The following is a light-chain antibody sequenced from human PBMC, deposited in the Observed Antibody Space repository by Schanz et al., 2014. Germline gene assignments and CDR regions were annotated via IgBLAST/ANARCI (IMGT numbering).Light chain of an antibody. CDR2: DVS. V-gene: IGLV2-14*01. CDR3: CSYAGSYTVWV. CDR1: SSDIGGRAY. Sequence: QSALTQPASVSGSPGQSITISCTGTSSDIGGRAYVSWYQQHPGKAPKLMIYDVSNRPSGVSNRFSGSKSGNTASLTISGLQTEDEADYYCCSYAGSYTVWVFGGGTKLTVL. J-gene: IGLJ3*02.